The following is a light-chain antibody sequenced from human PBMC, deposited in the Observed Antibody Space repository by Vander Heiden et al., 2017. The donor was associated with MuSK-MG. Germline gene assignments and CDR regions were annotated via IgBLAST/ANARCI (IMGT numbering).Light chain of an antibody. J-gene: IGLJ1*01. Sequence: GQRVTISCSGSSSNIGSNTVNWYQQLPGTAPKLLIYRNNQRPSGVPDRFSGSKSGTSASLATSGLQAEEEADYYCAAWDDSRNGYVFGTGTKVTVL. CDR1: SSNIGSNT. CDR3: AAWDDSRNGYV. CDR2: RNN. V-gene: IGLV1-44*01.